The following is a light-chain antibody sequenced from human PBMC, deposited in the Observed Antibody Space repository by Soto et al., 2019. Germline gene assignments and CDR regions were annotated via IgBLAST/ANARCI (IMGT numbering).Light chain of an antibody. CDR3: QKYNSALWT. J-gene: IGKJ1*01. Sequence: DIQMTQSPSSLSASVGDRVTITCRATQGIGNYLTWYQQKPGKVPKLLIYAASTLQPGVPSRFSGSGSGTDFTLTISSLQAEDVATYYCQKYNSALWTFGQGTKVEIK. V-gene: IGKV1-27*01. CDR2: AAS. CDR1: QGIGNY.